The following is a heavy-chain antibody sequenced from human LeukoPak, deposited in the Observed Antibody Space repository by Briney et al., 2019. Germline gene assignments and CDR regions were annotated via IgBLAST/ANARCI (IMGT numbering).Heavy chain of an antibody. Sequence: SETLSLTRAVYGGSFSGYYWSWIRQPPGKGLEWIGEINHSGSTNYNPSLKSRVTISVDTSKNQFSLKLSSVTAADTAVYYCARLSSSSPRTYFDYWGQGTLVTVSS. J-gene: IGHJ4*02. D-gene: IGHD6-13*01. CDR3: ARLSSSSPRTYFDY. CDR2: INHSGST. V-gene: IGHV4-34*01. CDR1: GGSFSGYY.